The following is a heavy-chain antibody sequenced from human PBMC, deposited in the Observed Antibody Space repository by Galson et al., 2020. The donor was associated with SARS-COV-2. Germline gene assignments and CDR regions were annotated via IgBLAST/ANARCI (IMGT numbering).Heavy chain of an antibody. CDR2: IYWDDDK. CDR3: AHQENYYGSWSYYLGSGFDY. D-gene: IGHD3-10*01. Sequence: KMSGPTLVKPTQTLTLTCTFSGFSLSTSGVGVGWIRQPPGKALEWLALIYWDDDKSYSPSLKSRLTITKDTSKNQVVLTMTNMDPVDTATYYCAHQENYYGSWSYYLGSGFDYWGQGTLVTVSS. J-gene: IGHJ4*02. V-gene: IGHV2-5*02. CDR1: GFSLSTSGVG.